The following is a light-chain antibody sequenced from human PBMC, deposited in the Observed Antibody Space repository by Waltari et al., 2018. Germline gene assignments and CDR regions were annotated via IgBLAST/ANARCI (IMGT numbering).Light chain of an antibody. CDR2: DAS. CDR1: QSVSSY. CDR3: QQRSDWPLT. Sequence: EIVLTQSPATLSLSPGERATLSCRARQSVSSYLAWYHQKPGQAPRLLIYDASNRATGIPARFSGSGSGTDFTLTINGLEPEDFGVYYCQQRSDWPLTFGGGTRVDIK. V-gene: IGKV3-11*01. J-gene: IGKJ4*01.